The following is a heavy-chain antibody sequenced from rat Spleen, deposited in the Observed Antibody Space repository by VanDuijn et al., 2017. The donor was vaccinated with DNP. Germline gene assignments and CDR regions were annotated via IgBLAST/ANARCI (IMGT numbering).Heavy chain of an antibody. CDR2: ITNTGDST. Sequence: EVQLVESGGGPVQPGRSLKLSCVASGFIFSNYDMAWVRQAPTKGLEWVASITNTGDSTYYSDSVKGRFTISRDKAKRTLYLQMDSLRSEDTASYYWARQRGITMMVITHYFDYWGQGVMVTVSS. V-gene: IGHV5-31*01. D-gene: IGHD1-12*03. CDR3: ARQRGITMMVITHYFDY. J-gene: IGHJ2*01. CDR1: GFIFSNYD.